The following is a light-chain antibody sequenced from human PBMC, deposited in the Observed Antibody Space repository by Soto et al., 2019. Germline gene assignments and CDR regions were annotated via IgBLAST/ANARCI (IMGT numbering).Light chain of an antibody. CDR1: HSISRW. Sequence: DIQMTPSPSTLSASVGDIVTITCRASHSISRWLAWYQQKPGKAPKILIYDASILKSGVPSRFSGSGSGTEFTLTISCLQPEDCAIYYCQQYHTWPITFGGGTKVDIK. J-gene: IGKJ4*01. V-gene: IGKV1-5*01. CDR2: DAS. CDR3: QQYHTWPIT.